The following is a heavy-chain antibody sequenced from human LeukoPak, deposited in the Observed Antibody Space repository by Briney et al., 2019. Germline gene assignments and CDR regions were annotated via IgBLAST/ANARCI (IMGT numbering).Heavy chain of an antibody. D-gene: IGHD3-9*01. CDR2: ISGSGGST. V-gene: IGHV3-23*01. CDR1: GFTLISYA. CDR3: ANLHYDILTGPQGDY. J-gene: IGHJ4*02. Sequence: GGAPRLSRAAPGFTLISYAMSWVRQAPGEGLEWVSAISGSGGSTYYADSVKGRFTISRDNSKNTLYLQMNSLRAEDTAVYYCANLHYDILTGPQGDYWGQGTLVTVSS.